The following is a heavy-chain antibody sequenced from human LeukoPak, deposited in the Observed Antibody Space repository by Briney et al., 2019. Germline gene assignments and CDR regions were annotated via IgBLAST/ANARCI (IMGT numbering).Heavy chain of an antibody. J-gene: IGHJ4*02. CDR1: GFTFSSYW. D-gene: IGHD2-21*01. V-gene: IGHV3-74*01. CDR2: INSDGSST. Sequence: QPGGSLRLSCAASGFTFSSYWMHWVRQAPGKGLVWVSRINSDGSSTSYADSVKGRFTISRDNAKNTLYLQMNSLRAEDTAVYYCARGGDYHGGQVTDDYWGQGTLVTVSS. CDR3: ARGGDYHGGQVTDDY.